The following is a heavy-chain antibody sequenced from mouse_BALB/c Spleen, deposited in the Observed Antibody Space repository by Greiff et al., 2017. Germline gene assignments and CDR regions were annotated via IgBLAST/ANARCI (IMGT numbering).Heavy chain of an antibody. D-gene: IGHD2-10*02. V-gene: IGHV1-80*01. CDR3: ARGYGNYGFAY. CDR1: GYAFSSYW. Sequence: QVQLKESGAELVRPGSSVKISCTASGYAFSSYWMNWVKQRPGQGLEWIGQIYPGDGDTNYNGKFKGKATLTADKSSSTAYMQLSSLTSEDSAVYFCARGYGNYGFAYWGQGTLVTVSA. CDR2: IYPGDGDT. J-gene: IGHJ3*01.